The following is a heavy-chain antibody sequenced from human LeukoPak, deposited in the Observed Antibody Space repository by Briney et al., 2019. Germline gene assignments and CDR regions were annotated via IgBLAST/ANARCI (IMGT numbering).Heavy chain of an antibody. D-gene: IGHD7-27*01. CDR3: AREDDSWGPNNLDL. V-gene: IGHV3-48*02. CDR2: IDTGSSTM. J-gene: IGHJ3*01. Sequence: GGSLRLSCAASAFTFSDYSMNWVRQAPGKGLEWISYIDTGSSTMYYADSVMGRFIISRDNAKESLYLQMNSLRDEDTAVYYCAREDDSWGPNNLDLWGQGTMVTVSS. CDR1: AFTFSDYS.